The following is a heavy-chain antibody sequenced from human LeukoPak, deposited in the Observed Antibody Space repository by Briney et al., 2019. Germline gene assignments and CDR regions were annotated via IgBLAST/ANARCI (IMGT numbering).Heavy chain of an antibody. V-gene: IGHV4-39*01. CDR3: ARQRLRKTTVGGDIYFDWFGP. CDR2: LYYSGST. Sequence: GSLRLSCAASGFTFSSYAMSWVRQTPGKGLEWIGSLYYSGSTYYNPSLKSRVTISVDTSKNQFSLKMTSVTAADTAVYYCARQRLRKTTVGGDIYFDWFGPWSQGTLVTVSS. CDR1: GFTFSSYA. J-gene: IGHJ5*02. D-gene: IGHD3-16*01.